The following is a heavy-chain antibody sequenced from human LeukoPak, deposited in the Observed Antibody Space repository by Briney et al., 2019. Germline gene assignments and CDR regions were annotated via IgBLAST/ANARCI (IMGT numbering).Heavy chain of an antibody. D-gene: IGHD2-2*01. Sequence: SETLSLTCAVSGYSISSGYYWGWIRQPPGKGLEWIGSIYHSGSTYYNPSLKSRVTISVDTSKNQFSLKLSSVTAADTAVYYCARDLILRSSTSLDAFDIWGQGTMVTVSS. CDR1: GYSISSGYY. CDR3: ARDLILRSSTSLDAFDI. V-gene: IGHV4-38-2*02. J-gene: IGHJ3*02. CDR2: IYHSGST.